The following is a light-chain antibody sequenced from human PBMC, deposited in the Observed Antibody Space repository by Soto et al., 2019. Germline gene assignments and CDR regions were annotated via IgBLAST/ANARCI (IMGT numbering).Light chain of an antibody. V-gene: IGKV3-20*01. Sequence: IVMTQSPGTLSLSPGERATLSCRTSQSTSNNYLAWYQQKPGQAPRLLIYGASNRATGIPDRFSGSGSGTDFTLTISRLEPEDFAVYYCQQYGSSGTFGQGTKVDIK. CDR2: GAS. CDR3: QQYGSSGT. J-gene: IGKJ1*01. CDR1: QSTSNNY.